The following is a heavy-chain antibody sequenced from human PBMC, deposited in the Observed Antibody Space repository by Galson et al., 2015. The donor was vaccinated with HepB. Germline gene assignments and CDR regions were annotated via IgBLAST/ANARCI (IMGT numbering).Heavy chain of an antibody. Sequence: TLSLTCTVSGGSISSGGYYWSWIRQHPGTGLEWIGYIYYSGSTYYNPSLKSRVTISVDTSKNQFSLKLSSVTAADTAVYYCARDLEIFGYYGSEGPWFDPWGQGTLVTVSS. V-gene: IGHV4-31*03. D-gene: IGHD3-10*01. CDR1: GGSISSGGYY. CDR3: ARDLEIFGYYGSEGPWFDP. J-gene: IGHJ5*02. CDR2: IYYSGST.